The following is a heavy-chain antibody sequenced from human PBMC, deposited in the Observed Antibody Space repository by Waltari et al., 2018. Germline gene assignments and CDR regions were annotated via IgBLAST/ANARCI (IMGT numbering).Heavy chain of an antibody. J-gene: IGHJ6*04. CDR2: IRSKAYGGTT. CDR1: GFTFGDYA. Sequence: EVQLVESGGGLVQPGRSLRLSCTASGFTFGDYAMSWVRQAPGKGLEWVGFIRSKAYGGTTEYAASVKGRFTISRDDSKSIAYLQMNSLKTEDTAVYYCTRDSFSLFHYFVMLDVWGKGTTVTVSS. D-gene: IGHD3-9*01. CDR3: TRDSFSLFHYFVMLDV. V-gene: IGHV3-49*04.